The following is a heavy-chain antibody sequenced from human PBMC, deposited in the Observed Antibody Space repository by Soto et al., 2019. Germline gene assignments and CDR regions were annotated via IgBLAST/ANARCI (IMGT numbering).Heavy chain of an antibody. CDR3: ATSKDYDILTGLYGMDV. CDR1: GYTFTSYD. J-gene: IGHJ6*02. V-gene: IGHV1-8*01. CDR2: MNPNSGNT. Sequence: VASVKVSCKASGYTFTSYDINWVRQATGQGLEWMGWMNPNSGNTGYAQKFQGRVTMTRNTSISTAYMELSSLRSEDTAVYYCATSKDYDILTGLYGMDVWGQGTTVTVSS. D-gene: IGHD3-9*01.